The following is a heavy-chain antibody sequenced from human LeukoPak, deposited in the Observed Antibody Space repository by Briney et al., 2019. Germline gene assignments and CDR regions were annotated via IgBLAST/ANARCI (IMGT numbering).Heavy chain of an antibody. CDR1: GFTFSSYG. D-gene: IGHD3-10*01. CDR2: ISYDGSNK. J-gene: IGHJ3*02. CDR3: ATRRSGRFGNDAFDI. Sequence: GGSLRLSCAASGFTFSSYGMHWVRQAPGKGLEWVAVISYDGSNKYYADSVKGRFTISRDNSKNTLYLQMNSLRAEDTAVYYCATRRSGRFGNDAFDIWGQGTMVTVSS. V-gene: IGHV3-30*03.